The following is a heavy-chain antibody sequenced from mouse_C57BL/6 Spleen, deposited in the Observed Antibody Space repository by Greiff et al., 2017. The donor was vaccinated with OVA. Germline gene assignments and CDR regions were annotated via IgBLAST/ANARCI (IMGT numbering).Heavy chain of an antibody. CDR1: GYAFSSYW. V-gene: IGHV1-80*01. J-gene: IGHJ1*03. Sequence: VQLQQSGAELVKPGASVKISCKASGYAFSSYWMNWVKQRPGKGLEWIGQIYPGDGDTNYHGKFKGKATLTADKSSSTAYMQLSSLTSEDSAVYFCARPIYDGYWYFDVWGTGTTVTVSS. CDR2: IYPGDGDT. CDR3: ARPIYDGYWYFDV. D-gene: IGHD2-3*01.